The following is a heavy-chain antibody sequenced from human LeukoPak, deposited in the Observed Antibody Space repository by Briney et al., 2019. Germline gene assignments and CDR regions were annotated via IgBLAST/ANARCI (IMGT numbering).Heavy chain of an antibody. J-gene: IGHJ4*02. CDR1: GFTFSSYG. D-gene: IGHD1-26*01. Sequence: PGGSLRLSCAASGFTFSSYGMHWVRQAPGKGLEWVAVISYDGSNKYYADSVKGRFTISRDNSKNTLYLQMNSLRAEDTAVHYCAKGDTISGSLYYFDYWGQGTLVTVSS. CDR2: ISYDGSNK. CDR3: AKGDTISGSLYYFDY. V-gene: IGHV3-30*18.